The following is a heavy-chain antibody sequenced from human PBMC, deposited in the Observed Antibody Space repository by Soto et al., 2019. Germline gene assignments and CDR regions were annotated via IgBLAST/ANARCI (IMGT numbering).Heavy chain of an antibody. CDR2: ISTNGMGT. Sequence: PGGSLSLSCSASGFAFSDFAMHWVRQAPGRGLEYVSAISTNGMGTYYADSVKGRFTISRDISRNTLYLQMNSLRAEDTAVYYCVRENYYYGMDVWGQGTTVTVSS. V-gene: IGHV3-64*04. CDR3: VRENYYYGMDV. J-gene: IGHJ6*02. CDR1: GFAFSDFA.